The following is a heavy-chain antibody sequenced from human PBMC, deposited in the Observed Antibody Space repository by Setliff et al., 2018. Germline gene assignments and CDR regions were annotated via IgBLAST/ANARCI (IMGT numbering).Heavy chain of an antibody. V-gene: IGHV4-59*01. D-gene: IGHD1-26*01. CDR2: IYYRGTT. CDR1: GGFTRDYY. Sequence: PSETLSLTCTVSGGFTRDYYWNWIRQSPGKGLEWIGYIYYRGTTNHNSSLKSRVTISIDMSKNQFSLKLSSATAADTAVYFCAAVGIDAGGGWFDPWGHGIPVTVSS. J-gene: IGHJ5*02. CDR3: AAVGIDAGGGWFDP.